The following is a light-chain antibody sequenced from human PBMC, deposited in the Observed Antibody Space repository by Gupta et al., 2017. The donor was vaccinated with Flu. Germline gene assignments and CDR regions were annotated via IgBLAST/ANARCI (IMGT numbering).Light chain of an antibody. CDR3: QYDNSYRA. CDR2: KAS. V-gene: IGKV1-5*03. Sequence: SPSPLSASVGDRCTITRRVSQSISRWLSSYQQKPGKAPKLLIYKASTVESGVPSRFSGSGCGTEFTLTSSRLQHDDFATYYWQYDNSYRAFGQGTKVEIK. CDR1: QSISRW. J-gene: IGKJ1*01.